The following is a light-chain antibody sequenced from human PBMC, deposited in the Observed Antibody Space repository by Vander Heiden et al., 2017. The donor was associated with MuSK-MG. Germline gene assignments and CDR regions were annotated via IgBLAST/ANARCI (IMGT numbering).Light chain of an antibody. CDR1: SSDVGSYNL. V-gene: IGLV2-23*01. CDR2: EGS. Sequence: QSALTQPASVSGSPGQSITISCTGTSSDVGSYNLVSWYQQHPGKAPKLMIYEGSKRPSGVSNRFSGSKSGNTASLTISGLQAEDEADYYCCSYAGSSTLVCGGGTKLT. CDR3: CSYAGSSTLV. J-gene: IGLJ3*02.